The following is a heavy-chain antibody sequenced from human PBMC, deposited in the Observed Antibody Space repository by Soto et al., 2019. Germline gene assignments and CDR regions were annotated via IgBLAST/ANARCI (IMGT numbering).Heavy chain of an antibody. CDR1: GFTFSSYW. CDR2: IKQDGSEK. Sequence: EVQLVESGGGLVQPGGSLRLSCAASGFTFSSYWMSWVRQAPGKGLEWVANIKQDGSEKNNVDSVKGRFTISRDNAKNSLYLQMNSLRGEDTAVYHCARSQVAIPGDDWGQGTLVTVSS. CDR3: ARSQVAIPGDD. J-gene: IGHJ4*02. V-gene: IGHV3-7*01. D-gene: IGHD5-12*01.